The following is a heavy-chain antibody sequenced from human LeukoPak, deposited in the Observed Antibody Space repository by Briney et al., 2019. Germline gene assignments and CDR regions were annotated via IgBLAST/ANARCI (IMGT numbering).Heavy chain of an antibody. D-gene: IGHD6-25*01. CDR1: DDSISSGSYY. CDR3: ARDEIYIAAAGFY. V-gene: IGHV4-61*02. Sequence: TLSLTCTVSDDSISSGSYYWSWIRQPAGKGLEWIGRIYTRGSTTYNPSLKSRVTMSLDTSKKQFSLNLNSVTAADTAVYYCARDEIYIAAAGFYWGQGTLVTVSS. J-gene: IGHJ4*02. CDR2: IYTRGST.